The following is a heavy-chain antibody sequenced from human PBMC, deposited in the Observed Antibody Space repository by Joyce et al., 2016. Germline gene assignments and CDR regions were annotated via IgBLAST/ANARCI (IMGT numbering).Heavy chain of an antibody. CDR3: ARHRGGGNFVPFDY. D-gene: IGHD1-1*01. CDR2: IDPLNSNT. CDR1: EYNFINYW. Sequence: EEQLVQSGAEMKKPGESLRISCKASEYNFINYWISWVRQTPGKGLEWMGRIDPLNSNTGYSPSFEGHITISSDTSSDTAYLQWSSLQTADTAIYYCARHRGGGNFVPFDYWGQGSLVTVSS. V-gene: IGHV5-10-1*03. J-gene: IGHJ4*02.